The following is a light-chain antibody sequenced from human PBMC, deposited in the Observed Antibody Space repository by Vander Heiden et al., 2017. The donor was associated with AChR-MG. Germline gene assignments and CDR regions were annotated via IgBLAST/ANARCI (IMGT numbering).Light chain of an antibody. J-gene: IGKJ2*01. V-gene: IGKV3-20*01. Sequence: EIVLTQSPGTLSLSSGEIATLSCRSSQSDSYTSFVWYQQNLCQAPRLLLYGASSRATGIPDRCSGSGSGTEFTLTVTRREPEEFAVYYCQRYGGSQVYIDGRGTKLEF. CDR3: QRYGGSQVYI. CDR2: GAS. CDR1: QSDSYTS.